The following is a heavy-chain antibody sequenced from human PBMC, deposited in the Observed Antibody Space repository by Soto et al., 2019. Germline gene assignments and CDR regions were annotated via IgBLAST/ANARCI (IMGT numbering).Heavy chain of an antibody. J-gene: IGHJ4*02. V-gene: IGHV1-2*02. CDR1: GYTFTGHH. D-gene: IGHD2-15*01. CDR3: AKDGRHCSGGSCPQGH. Sequence: QVQLEQSGAEVKTPGASVKVSCKTSGYTFTGHHIHWVRQAPGQGLEWMGWINPISGGTKYREKFQGRVSITRYKSSSTAYMELSSLTSDDSAVYYCAKDGRHCSGGSCPQGHWGQGTLVTVSS. CDR2: INPISGGT.